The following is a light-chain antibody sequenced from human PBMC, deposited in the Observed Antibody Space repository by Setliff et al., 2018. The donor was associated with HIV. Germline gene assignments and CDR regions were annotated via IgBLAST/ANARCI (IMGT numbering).Light chain of an antibody. CDR2: KAS. J-gene: IGKJ1*01. V-gene: IGKV1-5*03. CDR1: QTISTS. CDR3: QQYQSYWT. Sequence: DIQMTQSPSTLSASVGDRVTITCRASQTISTSLAWYQQKPGTAPKLLIYKASSLESGVPSRFSGSGSGTEFTLTISSLQPDDFATYYCQQYQSYWTFGQGTKMDIK.